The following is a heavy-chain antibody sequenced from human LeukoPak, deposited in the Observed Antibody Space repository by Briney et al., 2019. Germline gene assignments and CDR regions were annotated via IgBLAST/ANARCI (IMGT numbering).Heavy chain of an antibody. Sequence: ASVKVSCKASGYTFSNYGISWVRQAPGLGLEWMGWTSYNGNTNYAQKFQDRVTMTTDTSTTTAYMELRSLESDDTAVYYCARHSGSGRQALGYWGQGTLVTVSS. CDR1: GYTFSNYG. CDR2: TSYNGNT. CDR3: ARHSGSGRQALGY. J-gene: IGHJ4*02. D-gene: IGHD5-12*01. V-gene: IGHV1-18*04.